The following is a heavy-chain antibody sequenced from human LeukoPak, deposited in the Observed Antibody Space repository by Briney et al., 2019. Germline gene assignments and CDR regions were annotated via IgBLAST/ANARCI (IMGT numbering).Heavy chain of an antibody. CDR1: GVSISSYY. CDR2: IYTSGST. J-gene: IGHJ5*02. V-gene: IGHV4-4*07. D-gene: IGHD6-13*01. Sequence: SETLSLTCTVSGVSISSYYWSWIRQPAGKGLEWIGRIYTSGSTNYNPSLKSRVTMSVDTSKNQFSLKLSSVTAADTAVYYCARGNRWYSSSLNWFDPWGQGTLVTVSS. CDR3: ARGNRWYSSSLNWFDP.